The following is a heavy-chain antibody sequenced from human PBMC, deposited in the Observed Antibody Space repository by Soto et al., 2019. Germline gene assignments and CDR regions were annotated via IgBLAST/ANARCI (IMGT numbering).Heavy chain of an antibody. J-gene: IGHJ4*02. V-gene: IGHV3-74*01. CDR1: GFTFSGSW. CDR3: ARGIFGSGTANDY. Sequence: GGSLRLSCAASGFTFSGSWMHWVRQAPGEGLVWVSRINGDGSGTSYADFVKGRFTISRDDAKNTLFLQMNGLRAEDTAVYYCARGIFGSGTANDYWGQGTLVTVSS. D-gene: IGHD3-10*01. CDR2: INGDGSGT.